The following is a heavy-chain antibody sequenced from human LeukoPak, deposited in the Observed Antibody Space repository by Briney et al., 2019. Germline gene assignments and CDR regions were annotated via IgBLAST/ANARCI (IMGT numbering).Heavy chain of an antibody. CDR3: AKYSRPSSRVFDY. Sequence: PGGSLRLSCAGSGFTFSSYPMTWVRQAPGKGLDWVSTIDTSGNTDYADSVKGRFTISRAKSKNTLFLQMNSLRADDTAVYFCAKYSRPSSRVFDYWGQGTLATVSP. CDR1: GFTFSSYP. J-gene: IGHJ4*02. D-gene: IGHD6-13*01. CDR2: IDTSGNT. V-gene: IGHV3-23*01.